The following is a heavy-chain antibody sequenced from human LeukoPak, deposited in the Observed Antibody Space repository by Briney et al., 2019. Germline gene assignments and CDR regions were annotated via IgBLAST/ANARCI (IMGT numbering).Heavy chain of an antibody. CDR1: GYTFTSYG. CDR2: INPSGGST. D-gene: IGHD6-19*01. Sequence: ASVKVSCKASGYTFTSYGISWVRQAPGQGLEWMGIINPSGGSTSYAQKFQGRVTMTRDTSTSTVYMELSSLRSEDTAVYYCARDLASSGWYWGEFDYWGQGTLVTVSS. CDR3: ARDLASSGWYWGEFDY. V-gene: IGHV1-46*01. J-gene: IGHJ4*02.